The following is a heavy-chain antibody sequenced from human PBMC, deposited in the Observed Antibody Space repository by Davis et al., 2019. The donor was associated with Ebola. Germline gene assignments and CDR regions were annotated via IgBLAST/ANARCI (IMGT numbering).Heavy chain of an antibody. J-gene: IGHJ6*02. V-gene: IGHV1-46*01. D-gene: IGHD3-22*01. CDR3: AREPIVVVITDYYYYGMDV. CDR2: INPSGGST. Sequence: ASVKVSCKASGYTFTSYYMHWVRQAPGQGLEWMGIINPSGGSTSYAQKFQGRVTMTRDTSTSTVYMELSSLRSEDTAVYYCAREPIVVVITDYYYYGMDVWGQGTTVTVSS. CDR1: GYTFTSYY.